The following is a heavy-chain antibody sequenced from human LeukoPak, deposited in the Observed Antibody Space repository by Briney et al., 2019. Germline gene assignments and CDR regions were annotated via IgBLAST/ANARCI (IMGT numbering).Heavy chain of an antibody. D-gene: IGHD2-2*02. CDR3: ARAYCSSTSCYSGYNWFDP. V-gene: IGHV1-46*01. J-gene: IGHJ5*02. CDR1: GYTFTSYY. CDR2: INPSGGST. Sequence: ASVKVSCKASGYTFTSYYMHWVRQAPGQGLEWMGIINPSGGSTSYAQKFQGRVTMTRNMSTSTVYMELSSLRSEDTAVYYCARAYCSSTSCYSGYNWFDPWGQGTLVTVSS.